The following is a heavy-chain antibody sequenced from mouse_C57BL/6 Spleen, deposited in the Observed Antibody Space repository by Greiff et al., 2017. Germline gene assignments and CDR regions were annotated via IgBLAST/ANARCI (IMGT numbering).Heavy chain of an antibody. CDR1: GYTFTSYW. V-gene: IGHV1-50*01. CDR2: IDPSDSYT. Sequence: QVQLQQPGAELVKPGASVKLSCKASGYTFTSYWMQWVKQRPGQGLEWIGEIDPSDSYTNYNQKFKGKATLTVYTSSSTAYMQLSSLTSEDAAVYYCARGGRDLDYWGQGTTLTVSS. D-gene: IGHD3-3*01. J-gene: IGHJ2*01. CDR3: ARGGRDLDY.